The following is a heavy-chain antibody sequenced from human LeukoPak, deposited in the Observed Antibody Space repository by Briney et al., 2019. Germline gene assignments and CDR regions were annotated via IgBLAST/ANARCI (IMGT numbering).Heavy chain of an antibody. CDR1: GGSISSTNW. V-gene: IGHV4-4*02. J-gene: IGHJ6*03. D-gene: IGHD4-11*01. Sequence: SGTLSLTCAVSGGSISSTNWWSWVRQPPGKGLEWIGEISHSGSTNYNPSLKSRVTISVDKSKNQFSLKLSSVTAADTAVYYCARTGRYTNYDFYYHMDVWGKGTTVIVS. CDR3: ARTGRYTNYDFYYHMDV. CDR2: ISHSGST.